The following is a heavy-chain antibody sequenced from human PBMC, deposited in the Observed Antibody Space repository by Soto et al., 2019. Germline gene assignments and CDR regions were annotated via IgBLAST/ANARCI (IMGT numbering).Heavy chain of an antibody. J-gene: IGHJ4*02. CDR3: AKTAERRYYDSSGWTLDY. V-gene: IGHV3-23*01. CDR1: GFTFSSYA. CDR2: ISGSGGST. Sequence: PGGSLRLSCAASGFTFSSYAMSWVRQAPGKGLEWVSAISGSGGSTYYADSVKGRFTISRDNSKNTLYLQMNSLRAEDTAVYYCAKTAERRYYDSSGWTLDYWGQGTLVTVSS. D-gene: IGHD3-22*01.